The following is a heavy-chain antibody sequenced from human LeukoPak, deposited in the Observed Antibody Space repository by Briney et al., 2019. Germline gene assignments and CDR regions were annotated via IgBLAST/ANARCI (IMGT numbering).Heavy chain of an antibody. CDR1: GFTFSSYE. V-gene: IGHV3-48*03. Sequence: GGSLRLSCAASGFTFSSYEMNWVRQAPGKGLEWVSYISSSGSTIYYADSVKGRFTISRDNAKNSLYLQMNSLRAEDTAVYYCASLNGGTMVRRNVNWFDPWGQGTLVTVSS. J-gene: IGHJ5*02. D-gene: IGHD3-10*01. CDR2: ISSSGSTI. CDR3: ASLNGGTMVRRNVNWFDP.